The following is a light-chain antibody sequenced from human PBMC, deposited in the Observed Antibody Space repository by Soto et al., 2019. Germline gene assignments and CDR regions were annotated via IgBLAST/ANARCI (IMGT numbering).Light chain of an antibody. CDR3: QQYYTLYT. CDR2: DAS. J-gene: IGKJ2*01. Sequence: DIQMTQSPSTLSASVGDRVTITCRASQNISNWLAWYQQRPGRAPNLLIHDASTLESGVPSRFSGSGSVTEFTLTISSLQPDDFATYYCQQYYTLYTFDQGTKLEIK. CDR1: QNISNW. V-gene: IGKV1-5*01.